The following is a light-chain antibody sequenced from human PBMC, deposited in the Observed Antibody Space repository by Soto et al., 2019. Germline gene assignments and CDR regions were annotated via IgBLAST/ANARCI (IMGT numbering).Light chain of an antibody. Sequence: DIQMTQSPSTLSASVGDRVTITCRASQSISSWLAWYQQKPGKAPNLLIYKASSLQSGVPSRFSGSGSGTEFTLTISSLQPDESATYYCQQYDSYLTFGQGTKVEIK. J-gene: IGKJ1*01. V-gene: IGKV1-5*03. CDR1: QSISSW. CDR3: QQYDSYLT. CDR2: KAS.